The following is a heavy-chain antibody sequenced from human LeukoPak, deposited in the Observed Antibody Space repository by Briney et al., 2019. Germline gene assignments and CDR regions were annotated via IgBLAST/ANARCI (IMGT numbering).Heavy chain of an antibody. V-gene: IGHV4-59*01. J-gene: IGHJ4*02. CDR2: IYYSGST. CDR1: GGSISSYY. CDR3: ARWRGSFDY. D-gene: IGHD3-3*01. Sequence: SETLSLTCTVSGGSISSYYWSWIRQPPGKGLEWIGYIYYSGSTNYNPSLKSRVTISVDTSKNQFSLKLSSVTAADTAVHYCARWRGSFDYWGQGTLVTVSS.